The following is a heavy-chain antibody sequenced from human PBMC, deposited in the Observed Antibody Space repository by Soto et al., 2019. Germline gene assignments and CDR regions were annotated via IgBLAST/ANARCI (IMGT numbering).Heavy chain of an antibody. J-gene: IGHJ4*02. D-gene: IGHD3-10*01. CDR1: GYTFTSYY. CDR2: INPSGGST. V-gene: IGHV1-46*03. CDR3: ATVTMFGGVIITWDY. Sequence: ASVKVSCKASGYTFTSYYMHWVRQAPGQGLEWMGIINPSGGSTSYAQKFQGRVTMTRDTSTSTVYMELSSLRSEDTAVYYCATVTMFGGVIITWDYWGKGTRDTVSS.